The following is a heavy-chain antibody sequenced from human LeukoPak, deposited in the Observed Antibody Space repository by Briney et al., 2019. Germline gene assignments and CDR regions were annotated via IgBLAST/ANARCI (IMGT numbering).Heavy chain of an antibody. Sequence: GGSLRLSCAASGFTFSNYGIHWVRQTPGKGLEWVAVISYDATNKYYRDSVKGRFTISRDSAKNTLYLQMNSLRAEDTAVYYCARVSVGRYYFDNWGQGTPDTVS. CDR3: ARVSVGRYYFDN. CDR1: GFTFSNYG. V-gene: IGHV3-30*03. D-gene: IGHD3-3*02. CDR2: ISYDATNK. J-gene: IGHJ4*02.